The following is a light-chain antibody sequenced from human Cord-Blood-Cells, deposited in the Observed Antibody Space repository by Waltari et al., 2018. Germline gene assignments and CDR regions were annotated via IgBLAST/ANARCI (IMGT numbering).Light chain of an antibody. CDR3: QQYGSSPPLT. V-gene: IGKV3-20*01. CDR2: GAS. J-gene: IGKJ4*01. CDR1: QSVSSSY. Sequence: EIVLTQSPGTLSLSPGGRASLACRASQSVSSSYLAWYQQKPGQAPGLLIYGASSRATGIPDRFSGSGSGTDFTLTISRLEPEDFAVYYCQQYGSSPPLTFGGGTKVEIK.